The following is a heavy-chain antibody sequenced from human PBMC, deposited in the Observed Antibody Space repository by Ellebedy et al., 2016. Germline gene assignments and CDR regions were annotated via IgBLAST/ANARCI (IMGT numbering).Heavy chain of an antibody. Sequence: ESLKISCAASGFTFSNFAMNWVRRPPGKGLEWIGYVFHTGTTNYNPSLKSRVTMSVDTSKSQFYLRLTSVTAADTAVYYCAKWNGGWYAFEVWGQGTMVTVSS. V-gene: IGHV4-59*01. CDR1: GFTFSNFA. J-gene: IGHJ3*01. CDR3: AKWNGGWYAFEV. D-gene: IGHD6-19*01. CDR2: VFHTGTT.